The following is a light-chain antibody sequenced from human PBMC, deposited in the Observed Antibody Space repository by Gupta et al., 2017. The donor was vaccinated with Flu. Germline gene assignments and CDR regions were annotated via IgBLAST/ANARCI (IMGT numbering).Light chain of an antibody. CDR3: CSYAGSSTWV. CDR2: EGS. V-gene: IGLV2-23*01. Sequence: QSALTYPAPLSGFPGQSITISCTGTSSDVGSYNLVSWYQQHPGKAPKLMIYEGSKRPSGVSTRFSGSKSGNTASLTISGLQAEDEADYYCCSYAGSSTWVFGGGTKLTVL. J-gene: IGLJ3*02. CDR1: SSDVGSYNL.